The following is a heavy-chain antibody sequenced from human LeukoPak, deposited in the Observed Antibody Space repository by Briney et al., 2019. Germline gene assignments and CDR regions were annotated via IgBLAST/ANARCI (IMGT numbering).Heavy chain of an antibody. D-gene: IGHD6-19*01. CDR2: ISSSGSTI. J-gene: IGHJ4*02. CDR3: AKFSSSGWYYFDY. Sequence: KPGGSLRLSCAASGFTFSDYYMSWIRQAPGKGLEWVSYISSSGSTIYYADSVKGRFTISRDNAKNSLYLQMNSLRAEDTAVYYCAKFSSSGWYYFDYWGQGTLVTVSS. V-gene: IGHV3-11*01. CDR1: GFTFSDYY.